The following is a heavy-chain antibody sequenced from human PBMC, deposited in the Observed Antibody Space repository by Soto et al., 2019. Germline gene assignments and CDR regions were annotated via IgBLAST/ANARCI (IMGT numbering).Heavy chain of an antibody. CDR2: IIPIFGTA. Sequence: QVQLVQSGAEVKKPGSSVKVSCKASGGTFSSYAISWVRQAPGQGLEWMGGIIPIFGTANYAQKFQGRVTITADESKSTAYMELSSLRSEDTAVYYCARGGYCGGDCYRRWFDPWGQGTLVTVSS. CDR1: GGTFSSYA. J-gene: IGHJ5*02. V-gene: IGHV1-69*12. D-gene: IGHD2-21*02. CDR3: ARGGYCGGDCYRRWFDP.